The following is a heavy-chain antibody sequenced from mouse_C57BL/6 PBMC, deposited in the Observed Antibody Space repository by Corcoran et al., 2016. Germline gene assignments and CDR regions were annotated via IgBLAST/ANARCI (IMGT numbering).Heavy chain of an antibody. CDR1: GYTFTSYG. V-gene: IGHV1-81*01. D-gene: IGHD2-5*01. CDR3: ARRAYYSNYSYYFDY. Sequence: QVQLQQSGAELARPGASVKLSCKASGYTFTSYGISWVKQRTGQGLEWIGEIYPRSGNTYYNEKFKGKATLTADKSSSTAYMELRSLTSEDSAVYFCARRAYYSNYSYYFDYWGQGTTLTVSS. J-gene: IGHJ2*01. CDR2: IYPRSGNT.